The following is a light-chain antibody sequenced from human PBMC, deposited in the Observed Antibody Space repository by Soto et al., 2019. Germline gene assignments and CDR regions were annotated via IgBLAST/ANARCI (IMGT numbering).Light chain of an antibody. J-gene: IGKJ1*01. CDR2: WAS. Sequence: IVMTQSPAFLSVSLGERATINCRANQSVLFRSNTKNFLAWYQHKPGQPPKVFLTWASTRESGVTDRFSGSGTGTDFTLTISSLHAEDGAFYYCQQFLHTPTFGQGTRVEI. V-gene: IGKV4-1*01. CDR3: QQFLHTPT. CDR1: QSVLFRSNTKNF.